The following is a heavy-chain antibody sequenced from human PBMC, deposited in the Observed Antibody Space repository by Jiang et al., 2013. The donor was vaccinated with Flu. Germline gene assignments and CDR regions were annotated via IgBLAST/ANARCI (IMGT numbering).Heavy chain of an antibody. V-gene: IGHV4-39*07. D-gene: IGHD5-12*01. J-gene: IGHJ4*02. CDR2: IYYSGST. CDR1: GDSVSSSFYY. CDR3: ARVALLTGYDSHFDS. Sequence: GPGLVKPSETLSLTCTVSGDSVSSSFYYWGWIRQPPGKGLEWIANIYYSGSTYYNPSLKSRVTISVHTSKNQFSLKLTSVTAADTAVYYCARVALLTGYDSHFDSWGQGTLVTVSS.